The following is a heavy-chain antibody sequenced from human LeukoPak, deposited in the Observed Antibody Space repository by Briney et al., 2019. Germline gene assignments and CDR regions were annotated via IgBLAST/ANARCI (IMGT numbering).Heavy chain of an antibody. CDR3: ARDKGGAYCGGDCPYYYYMDV. V-gene: IGHV1-46*04. D-gene: IGHD2-21*02. CDR1: GYTFTSYY. J-gene: IGHJ6*03. Sequence: GASVKVSCEASGYTFTSYYRHCVRQAPGQGLEWMGIINPSGGSKSYAQKLQGRVTMTMDTSTSTVYMELSSLRSEDTAVYYCARDKGGAYCGGDCPYYYYMDVWGKGTTVTISS. CDR2: INPSGGSK.